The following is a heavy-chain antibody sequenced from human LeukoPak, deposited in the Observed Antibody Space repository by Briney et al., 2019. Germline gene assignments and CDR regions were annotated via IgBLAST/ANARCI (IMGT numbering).Heavy chain of an antibody. V-gene: IGHV3-30*18. CDR3: AKDEPGTYSPSDY. D-gene: IGHD3-10*01. Sequence: QAGGSLRLSCAASGFTFSNYAMHGVRQAPGKGLEWVAFMSYDGSDKYYADSVKGRFTISRDNSKSTLYLQMNSRRAEDTAVYYCAKDEPGTYSPSDYWGQGTLVTVSS. J-gene: IGHJ4*02. CDR1: GFTFSNYA. CDR2: MSYDGSDK.